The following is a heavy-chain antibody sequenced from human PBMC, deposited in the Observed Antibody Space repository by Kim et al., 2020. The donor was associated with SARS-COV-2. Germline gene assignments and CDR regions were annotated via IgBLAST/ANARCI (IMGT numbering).Heavy chain of an antibody. CDR1: GFTFSSYW. D-gene: IGHD6-13*01. J-gene: IGHJ5*02. V-gene: IGHV3-74*01. Sequence: GGSLRLSCEASGFTFSSYWMNWVRQGPGKGLVWVSRIKSDGSDTHYADSVKGRFTISRDNAKNTLHLQLNSLVVEDTAIYYCARGSFQQGFDPWGQGTLVTAPS. CDR3: ARGSFQQGFDP. CDR2: IKSDGSDT.